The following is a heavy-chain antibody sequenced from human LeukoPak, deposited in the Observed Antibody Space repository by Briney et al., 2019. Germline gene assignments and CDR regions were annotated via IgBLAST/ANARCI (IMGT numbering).Heavy chain of an antibody. J-gene: IGHJ4*02. V-gene: IGHV1-69*04. CDR1: GGTFSSYA. Sequence: GASVKVSCKASGGTFSSYAISWVRQAPGQGLEWMGRIIPILGIANYAQKFQGRVTITADKSTSTAYVELSSLRSEDTAVYYCARDRYSSSWYFDRSGYWGQGTLVTVSS. CDR2: IIPILGIA. D-gene: IGHD6-13*01. CDR3: ARDRYSSSWYFDRSGY.